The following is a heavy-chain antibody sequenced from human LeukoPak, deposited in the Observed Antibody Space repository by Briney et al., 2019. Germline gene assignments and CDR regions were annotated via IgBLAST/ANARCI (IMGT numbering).Heavy chain of an antibody. CDR2: ISYDGSNK. CDR3: ARAGRVTTTYWYFDL. Sequence: PGRSLRLSCAASGFTFSSYAMHWVRQAPGKGLEWVAVISYDGSNKHYADSVKGRFTISRDNSKNTMYLQMNSLRGEDTAVYYCARAGRVTTTYWYFDLWGRGTLVTVSS. CDR1: GFTFSSYA. V-gene: IGHV3-30-3*01. J-gene: IGHJ2*01. D-gene: IGHD4-17*01.